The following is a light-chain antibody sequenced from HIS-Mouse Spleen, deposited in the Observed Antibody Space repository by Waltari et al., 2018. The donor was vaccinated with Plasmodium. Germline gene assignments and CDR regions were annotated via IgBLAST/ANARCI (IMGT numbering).Light chain of an antibody. CDR1: QSISSY. Sequence: DIQMTQSPSSLSASVGDRVTITCRASQSISSYLNWYQQKPGKAPKLLIDAASSLKGGVPLRFSCSGSGTDFTLTISSLQPEDFATYDCQQSYSTWTFGQGTKVAIK. CDR2: AAS. CDR3: QQSYSTWT. V-gene: IGKV1-39*01. J-gene: IGKJ1*01.